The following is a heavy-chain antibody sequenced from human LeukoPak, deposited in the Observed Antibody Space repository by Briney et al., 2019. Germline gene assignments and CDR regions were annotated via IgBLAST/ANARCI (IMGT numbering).Heavy chain of an antibody. Sequence: SETLSLTCTVSGGSIGSSSYYWGWIRQPPGKGLEWIGSIYYGGSTYYNPSLKSRVTISVDTSKNQFSLKVSSVTAADTAVYYCARDTGHQLSRRNYYAMDVWGQGTTVTVSS. J-gene: IGHJ6*02. V-gene: IGHV4-39*07. CDR3: ARDTGHQLSRRNYYAMDV. CDR1: GGSIGSSSYY. CDR2: IYYGGST. D-gene: IGHD2-2*01.